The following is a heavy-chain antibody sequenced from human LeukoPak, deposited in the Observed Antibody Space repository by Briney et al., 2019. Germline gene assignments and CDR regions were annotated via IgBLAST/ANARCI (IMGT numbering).Heavy chain of an antibody. D-gene: IGHD1-1*01. V-gene: IGHV1-2*02. Sequence: ASVKVSCKASGYTFTANYIHWVRQAPGQGLEWMGWINPDTGGTDYAQKFKGRVTLTRDTSISTVSMELSRLESDDTAVYYCARDPTTGTTGGLAPWGRGTLVTVSS. CDR2: INPDTGGT. CDR3: ARDPTTGTTGGLAP. J-gene: IGHJ5*02. CDR1: GYTFTANY.